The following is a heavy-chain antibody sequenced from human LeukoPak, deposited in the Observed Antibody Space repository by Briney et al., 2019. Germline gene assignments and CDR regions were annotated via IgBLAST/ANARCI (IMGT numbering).Heavy chain of an antibody. CDR3: ARARTSSGYYLYYYYYYYMDV. V-gene: IGHV1-18*01. CDR1: GYTFTSYG. CDR2: ISAYNGNT. Sequence: ASVKVSCKASGYTFTSYGISGVRQAPGQGLEWMGWISAYNGNTNYVQKLQGRVTMTIDTSTRTAYMELRSLRSDDTAVYYCARARTSSGYYLYYYYYYYMDVWGKGTTVTVSS. J-gene: IGHJ6*03. D-gene: IGHD3-22*01.